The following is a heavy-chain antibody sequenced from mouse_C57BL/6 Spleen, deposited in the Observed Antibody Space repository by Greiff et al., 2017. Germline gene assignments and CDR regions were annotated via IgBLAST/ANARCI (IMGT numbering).Heavy chain of an antibody. CDR3: ARGVTTVVGGD. CDR2: INPNNGGT. CDR1: GYTFTDYY. J-gene: IGHJ3*01. V-gene: IGHV1-26*01. Sequence: VQLQQSGPELVKPGASVKISCKASGYTFTDYYMNWVKQSHGKSLEWIGDINPNNGGTSYNQKFKGKATLTVDKSSSTAYMELRSLTSEDSAVYYCARGVTTVVGGDWGQGTLVTVSA. D-gene: IGHD1-1*01.